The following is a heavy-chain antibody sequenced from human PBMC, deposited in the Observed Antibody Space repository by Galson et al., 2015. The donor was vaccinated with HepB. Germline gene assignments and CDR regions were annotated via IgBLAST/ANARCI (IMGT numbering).Heavy chain of an antibody. J-gene: IGHJ4*02. CDR3: TRSGSYHTVDF. V-gene: IGHV1-46*01. CDR1: GYTFINYW. Sequence: SVKVSCKASGYTFINYWLHWVRQAPGQGPEWLGSINPYDGGTGYSLKFLGRVTMTRDTSTATVYMELSSLESDDTAVYYCTRSGSYHTVDFWGQGTLVTVSS. CDR2: INPYDGGT. D-gene: IGHD1-26*01.